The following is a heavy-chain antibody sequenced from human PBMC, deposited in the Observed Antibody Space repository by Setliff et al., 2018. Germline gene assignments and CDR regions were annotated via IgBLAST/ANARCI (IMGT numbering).Heavy chain of an antibody. CDR1: GGTFSSSG. CDR3: ARELRSPYWHLDS. Sequence: SVKVSCKSSGGTFSSSGITWVRQAPGQGLQWLGRFIPILGATNYAQNFQGRVTITADESTSTGYMELRSLRSGDTAVYYCARELRSPYWHLDSWGQGTQVTVSS. D-gene: IGHD3-16*01. V-gene: IGHV1-69*13. J-gene: IGHJ5*01. CDR2: FIPILGAT.